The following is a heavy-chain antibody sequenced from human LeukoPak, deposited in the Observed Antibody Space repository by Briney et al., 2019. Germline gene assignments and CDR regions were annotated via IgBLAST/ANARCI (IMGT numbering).Heavy chain of an antibody. J-gene: IGHJ5*02. CDR3: VRNSGELGA. D-gene: IGHD2-21*01. Sequence: PGGSLRLSCAASGFTVSNNYMSWVRRAAGKGLEWVALIYSAGGTYYADSVKGRFTISRDNSENTLHLQMNSLRAEDTAVYYCVRNSGELGAWGQGTLVTVSS. V-gene: IGHV3-53*01. CDR2: IYSAGGT. CDR1: GFTVSNNY.